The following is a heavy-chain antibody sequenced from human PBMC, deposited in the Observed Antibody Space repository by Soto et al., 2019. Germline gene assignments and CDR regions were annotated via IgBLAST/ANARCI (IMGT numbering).Heavy chain of an antibody. V-gene: IGHV1-3*01. CDR1: GYTFTSYA. D-gene: IGHD2-15*01. CDR2: INAGNGNT. CDR3: ARGLCTGGTCYGLTSDI. J-gene: IGHJ3*02. Sequence: GASVKVSCKASGYTFTSYAMHWVRQAPGQRLEWMGWINAGNGNTKYSQKFQGRVTITRDTSASTAYMELSSLTSEDTAVYYCARGLCTGGTCYGLTSDIWGQGTMVTVSS.